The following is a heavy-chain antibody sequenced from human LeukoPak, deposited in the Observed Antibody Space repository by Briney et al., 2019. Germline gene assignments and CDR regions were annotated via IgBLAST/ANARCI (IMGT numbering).Heavy chain of an antibody. CDR1: GYTFTGFY. CDR3: ARTQTLDY. V-gene: IGHV1-2*02. D-gene: IGHD4-23*01. CDR2: INPNSGVT. J-gene: IGHJ4*02. Sequence: GASVKVSCKASGYTFTGFYMHWVRQAPGQGLEWMGWINPNSGVTNYAQKFQGRVNMTTDTSISTAYMQLSGLRSDDTAVYYCARTQTLDYWGQGTLVTVSS.